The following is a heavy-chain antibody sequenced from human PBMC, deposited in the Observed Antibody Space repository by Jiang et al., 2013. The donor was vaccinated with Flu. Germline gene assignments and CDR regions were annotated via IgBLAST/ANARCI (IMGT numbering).Heavy chain of an antibody. Sequence: GLVQPGRSLRLSCAASGFTFDDYAMHWVRQAPGKGLEWVSGISWNSGSIGYADSVKGRFTISRDNAKNSLYLQMNSLRAEDTALYYCAKVWGFGELGIDYWGQGTLVTVSS. V-gene: IGHV3-9*01. J-gene: IGHJ4*02. CDR2: ISWNSGSI. D-gene: IGHD3-10*01. CDR1: GFTFDDYA. CDR3: AKVWGFGELGIDY.